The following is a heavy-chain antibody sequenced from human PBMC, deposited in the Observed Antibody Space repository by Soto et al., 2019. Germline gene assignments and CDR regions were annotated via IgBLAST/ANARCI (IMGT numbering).Heavy chain of an antibody. CDR3: ARDGLYDSSGYYNWFDP. Sequence: SVEVSFKASCYTFTSYGISWVRQAPGQGLEWMGWISAYNGNTNYAQKLQGRVTMTTDTSTSTAYMELRSLRSDDTAVYYCARDGLYDSSGYYNWFDPWGQGTLVTVSS. D-gene: IGHD3-22*01. CDR1: CYTFTSYG. J-gene: IGHJ5*02. CDR2: ISAYNGNT. V-gene: IGHV1-18*01.